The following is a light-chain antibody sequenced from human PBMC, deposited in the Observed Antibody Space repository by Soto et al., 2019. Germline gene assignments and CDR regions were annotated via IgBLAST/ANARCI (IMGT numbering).Light chain of an antibody. J-gene: IGKJ5*01. V-gene: IGKV3-20*01. Sequence: EIVLTQSPGTLSLSPGEGATLSCRASQTVSSSSLAWYQQKPGQAPRLLIYGASSRATGIPDRFSGSGSGTDFTLTISRLEPEDFAVFYCQHYDSLPITFGQGTRLEI. CDR1: QTVSSSS. CDR3: QHYDSLPIT. CDR2: GAS.